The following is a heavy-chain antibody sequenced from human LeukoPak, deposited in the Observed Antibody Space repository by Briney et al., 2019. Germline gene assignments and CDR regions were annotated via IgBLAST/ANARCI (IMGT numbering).Heavy chain of an antibody. V-gene: IGHV3-23*01. J-gene: IGHJ4*02. CDR1: GFTFNIYT. D-gene: IGHD2-15*01. CDR3: AKDQEDRGYPSSFDF. Sequence: GGSLRLSCAASGFTFNIYTMNWVRQAPGKGLEWVSCIRGNSGMRFYSDSVRGRFTISRDNSKNTVYLQMDSLRVDDTAVYFCAKDQEDRGYPSSFDFWGQGTLVTVSS. CDR2: IRGNSGMR.